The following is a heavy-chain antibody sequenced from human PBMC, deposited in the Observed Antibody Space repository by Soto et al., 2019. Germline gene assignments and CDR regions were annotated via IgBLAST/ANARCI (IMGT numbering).Heavy chain of an antibody. J-gene: IGHJ4*02. CDR1: GGSISSGAYY. Sequence: QVQLQESGPGLVKPSQTLSLTCTVSGGSISSGAYYWSWIRQHPGKGLEWIGYIYYTGSTYYNPSRKSRITISVDTSKNQFSLKLSSVTAADTAVYYCARSTLEYYYDSSVGYWGQGTLVTVSS. CDR3: ARSTLEYYYDSSVGY. V-gene: IGHV4-31*03. CDR2: IYYTGST. D-gene: IGHD3-22*01.